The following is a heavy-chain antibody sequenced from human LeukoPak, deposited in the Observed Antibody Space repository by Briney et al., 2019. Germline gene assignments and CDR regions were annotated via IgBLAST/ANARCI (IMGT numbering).Heavy chain of an antibody. CDR2: ISSSSSYI. J-gene: IGHJ1*01. V-gene: IGHV3-21*01. CDR3: ARVGVYYYDSSGYYSEYFQH. Sequence: PGGSLRLSCAASGFTFSSYSMNWVRQAPGKGLEWVSSISSSSSYIYYADSVKGRFTISRDNAKNSLYLQMNSLRAEDTAVYYCARVGVYYYDSSGYYSEYFQHWGQGTLVTVSS. CDR1: GFTFSSYS. D-gene: IGHD3-22*01.